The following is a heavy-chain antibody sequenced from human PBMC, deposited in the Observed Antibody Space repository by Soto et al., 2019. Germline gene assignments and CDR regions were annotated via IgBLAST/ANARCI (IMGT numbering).Heavy chain of an antibody. CDR3: SSSFEARPGYYYYGTDV. D-gene: IGHD6-6*01. CDR1: GGSFSNYY. J-gene: IGHJ6*02. CDR2: INHSGST. V-gene: IGHV4-34*01. Sequence: SETLSLTCAVYGGSFSNYYWSWIRQPPGKGLEWIREINHSGSTNYTPSLKRRVTMSIDTSKNQISLRLSSVTAADTAVYYCSSSFEARPGYYYYGTDVWGQGTTVTVSS.